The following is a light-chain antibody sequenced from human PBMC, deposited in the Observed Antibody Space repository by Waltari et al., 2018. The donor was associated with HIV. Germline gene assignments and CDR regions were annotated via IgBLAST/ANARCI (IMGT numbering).Light chain of an antibody. Sequence: DIVMTQSPLSLPVSPGEPASISCVSAESLLYTHKYNYLDWYVQRPGRSPQLLVYLASNRASGVPDRFRGTGSGTNFTLTISRVKTEDVGVYFCMQVVQTPPTFGQGTTLEIK. CDR1: ESLLYTHKYNY. CDR3: MQVVQTPPT. J-gene: IGKJ2*01. CDR2: LAS. V-gene: IGKV2-28*01.